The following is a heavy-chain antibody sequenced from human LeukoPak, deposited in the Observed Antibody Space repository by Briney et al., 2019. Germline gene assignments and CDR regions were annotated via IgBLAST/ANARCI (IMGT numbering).Heavy chain of an antibody. CDR3: ATTLSYLVVKDY. CDR2: ISTSSIYI. Sequence: PGGSLRLSCAASGFTFSRYTMNWVRQAPGKGLEWVSSISTSSIYIYYADSVKGRFTISRDNAKNSLYLQMNSLRAEDTAVYYCATTLSYLVVKDYWGQGTLVTVSS. J-gene: IGHJ4*02. V-gene: IGHV3-21*01. CDR1: GFTFSRYT. D-gene: IGHD2-15*01.